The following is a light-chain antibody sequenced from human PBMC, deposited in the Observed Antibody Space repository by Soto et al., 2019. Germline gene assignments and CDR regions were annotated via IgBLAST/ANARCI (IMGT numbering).Light chain of an antibody. V-gene: IGKV3-15*01. CDR1: QSVSSN. CDR3: QQYNNWPPP. Sequence: EIVMTQSPATLSVSPGERATLSCRASQSVSSNLAWYQQKPGQAPRLLIYGASTRATGIPARFSGSGSGTEFTLTISSLQSEDFAVYYCQQYNNWPPPFGQGTKLAIK. CDR2: GAS. J-gene: IGKJ2*01.